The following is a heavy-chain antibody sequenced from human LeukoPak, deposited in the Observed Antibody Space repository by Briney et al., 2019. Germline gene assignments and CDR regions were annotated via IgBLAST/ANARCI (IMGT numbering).Heavy chain of an antibody. V-gene: IGHV3-23*01. CDR2: ISGSVSST. Sequence: PGGSPRLSCAASGFIFSNFAMSWVRQAPGKGREWVSTISGSVSSTYYADSVKGRFTISRDNSRNTLYLQMDSLSAEDPAVYYCAKDPPRGSADAFDIWGQGTRVTVSS. D-gene: IGHD2-15*01. J-gene: IGHJ3*02. CDR1: GFIFSNFA. CDR3: AKDPPRGSADAFDI.